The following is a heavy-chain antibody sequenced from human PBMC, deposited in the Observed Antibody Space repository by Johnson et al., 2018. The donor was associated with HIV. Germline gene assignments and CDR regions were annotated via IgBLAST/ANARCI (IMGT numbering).Heavy chain of an antibody. CDR1: GFTFSSYA. CDR3: ARVAPAHDAFDI. CDR2: ISYDGSNK. J-gene: IGHJ3*02. Sequence: VQLVESGGGVVQPGRSLRLSCAASGFTFSSYAMHWVRQAPGKGLEWVAVISYDGSNKYYADSVKGRFTISRDNSKNPLYLQMNSLRAEDTAVYYCARVAPAHDAFDIWGQGTMVTVSS. D-gene: IGHD2-2*01. V-gene: IGHV3-30*04.